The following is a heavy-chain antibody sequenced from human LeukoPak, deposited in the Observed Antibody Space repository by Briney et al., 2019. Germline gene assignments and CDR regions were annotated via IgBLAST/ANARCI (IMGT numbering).Heavy chain of an antibody. CDR2: IIPILGIA. CDR1: GGTFSSYA. V-gene: IGHV1-69*04. D-gene: IGHD2-2*02. Sequence: SVKVSCKASGGTFSSYAISWVRQAPGQELEWMGRIIPILGIANYAQKFQGRVTITADKSTSTAYMEMRSLRSEDTAVYYCARARYCSSTSCYILFDYWGQGTLVTVSS. CDR3: ARARYCSSTSCYILFDY. J-gene: IGHJ4*02.